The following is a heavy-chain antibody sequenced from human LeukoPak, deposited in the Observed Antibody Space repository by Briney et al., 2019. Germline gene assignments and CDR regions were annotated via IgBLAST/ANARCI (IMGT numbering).Heavy chain of an antibody. J-gene: IGHJ2*01. Sequence: GGSLRLSCAASGFTFSDYYMSWLRQAPGKGLEWVSIIYSAGSTYYADSVKGRFTISRDKSKNTLHLQMNSLRVEDTAVYYCARSFGVYSGYDGEVPWYFDVWGRGTLVTVSS. CDR2: IYSAGST. D-gene: IGHD5-12*01. CDR1: GFTFSDYY. CDR3: ARSFGVYSGYDGEVPWYFDV. V-gene: IGHV3-53*01.